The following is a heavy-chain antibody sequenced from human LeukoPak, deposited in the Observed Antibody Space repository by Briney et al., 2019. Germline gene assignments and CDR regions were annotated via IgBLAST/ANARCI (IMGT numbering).Heavy chain of an antibody. D-gene: IGHD2-2*01. CDR2: ISGSGGST. J-gene: IGHJ5*02. CDR1: GFTFSSYA. CDR3: AKDRSFTSLNWFDP. Sequence: GGSLRLSCAAAGFTFSSYAMSWVRQAPGKGLEWVSAISGSGGSTYYADSVKGRFTISRDNSKNTLYLQMNSLRAEDTAVYYCAKDRSFTSLNWFDPWGQGTLVTVSS. V-gene: IGHV3-23*01.